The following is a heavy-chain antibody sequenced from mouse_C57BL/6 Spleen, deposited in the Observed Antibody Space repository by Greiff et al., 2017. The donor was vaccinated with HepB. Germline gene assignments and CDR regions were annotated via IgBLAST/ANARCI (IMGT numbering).Heavy chain of an antibody. CDR2: INPSTGGT. J-gene: IGHJ4*01. CDR3: ARGLRRGSMDY. Sequence: EVQLQQSGPELVKPGASVKISCKASGYSFTGYYMNWVKQSPEKSLEWIGEINPSTGGTTYNQKFKAKATLTVDKSSSTAYMQLKSLTSEGSAVYYCARGLRRGSMDYWGQGTSVTVSS. V-gene: IGHV1-42*01. D-gene: IGHD3-1*01. CDR1: GYSFTGYY.